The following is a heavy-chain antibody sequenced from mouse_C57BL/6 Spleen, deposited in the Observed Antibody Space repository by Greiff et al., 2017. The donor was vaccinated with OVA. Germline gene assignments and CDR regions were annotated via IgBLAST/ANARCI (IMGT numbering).Heavy chain of an antibody. J-gene: IGHJ2*01. V-gene: IGHV1-19*01. CDR3: ARGGREGYFDD. Sequence: VQLQQSGPVLVKPGASVKMSCKASGYTFTDYYMNWVKQSHGKSLEWIGVINPYNGGTSYNQKFKGKATLTVDKSSSTAYMELNSLTSEDSAVYYCARGGREGYFDDWGQGTTLTVSS. D-gene: IGHD3-3*01. CDR1: GYTFTDYY. CDR2: INPYNGGT.